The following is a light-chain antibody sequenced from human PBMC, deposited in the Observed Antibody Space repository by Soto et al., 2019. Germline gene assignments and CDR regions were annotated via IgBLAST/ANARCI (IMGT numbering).Light chain of an antibody. CDR2: DAS. V-gene: IGKV1-33*01. J-gene: IGKJ1*01. Sequence: DIQMTQSPSSLSASVGDRVTITCQASQDINKYLNWYQQKSGKAPKLLIYDASNLGAGVPSRFXGSGSGTDFTFTISSLQPEDTATYYCQQYDPLPPWTFGQGTKVEI. CDR3: QQYDPLPPWT. CDR1: QDINKY.